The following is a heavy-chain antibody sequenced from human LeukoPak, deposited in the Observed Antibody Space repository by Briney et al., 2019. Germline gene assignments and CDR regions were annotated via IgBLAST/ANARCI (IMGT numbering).Heavy chain of an antibody. J-gene: IGHJ5*02. Sequence: PSQTLSLTCSVSGGSISSSNYYWSWIRQPAGKGLEWIGRIYTSESTNYNPSLKSRVTISVDTSRNQFSLKLSSVTAADTAVYYCAREGSSGWKVVGNWFDPWGQGTLVTVSS. CDR2: IYTSEST. CDR1: GGSISSSNYY. V-gene: IGHV4-61*02. CDR3: AREGSSGWKVVGNWFDP. D-gene: IGHD1-26*01.